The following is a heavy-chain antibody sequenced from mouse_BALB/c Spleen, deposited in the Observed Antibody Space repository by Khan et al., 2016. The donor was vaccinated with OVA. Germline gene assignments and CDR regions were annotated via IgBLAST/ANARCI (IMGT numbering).Heavy chain of an antibody. CDR1: GYTFTDFT. V-gene: IGHV1S137*01. Sequence: QVQLKESGAELVRPGVSVKISCKGSGYTFTDFTMHWVKQSHAMSLEWIGVISTYYGDADYNQKFKGKATMTVDKSSNTAYMDLAILTSEDSAIYYCARGGGGNRFLYWGQGTLVTVSA. CDR2: ISTYYGDA. CDR3: ARGGGGNRFLY. J-gene: IGHJ3*01.